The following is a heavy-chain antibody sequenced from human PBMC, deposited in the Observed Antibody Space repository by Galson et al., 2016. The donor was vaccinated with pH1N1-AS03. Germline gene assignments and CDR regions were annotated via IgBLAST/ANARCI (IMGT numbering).Heavy chain of an antibody. CDR2: ISTSGSYS. V-gene: IGHV3-11*06. Sequence: SLRLSCAASGFTFSDYYMSWIRQGPGKGLEWVSYISTSGSYSNYADAMEGRFTISRDNSRNSLSLQMDSLRVEDTAVYYCARGGVSSCWSRDAFDVWGQGTLVTVSS. J-gene: IGHJ3*01. CDR1: GFTFSDYY. CDR3: ARGGVSSCWSRDAFDV. D-gene: IGHD6-19*01.